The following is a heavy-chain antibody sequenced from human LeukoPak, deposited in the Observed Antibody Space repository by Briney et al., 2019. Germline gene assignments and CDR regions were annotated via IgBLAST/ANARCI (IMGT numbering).Heavy chain of an antibody. CDR3: AREDGSFDY. CDR2: INPISGGT. J-gene: IGHJ4*02. D-gene: IGHD5-24*01. V-gene: IGHV1-2*02. Sequence: GESLKISCKGSGYTFTGYYIHWVRQAPGQGLEWMGWINPISGGTNYAEKFQGRVTTTRDTSIDTAYMEVTRLTSDDTAVYYCAREDGSFDYWGQGTLVIVSS. CDR1: GYTFTGYY.